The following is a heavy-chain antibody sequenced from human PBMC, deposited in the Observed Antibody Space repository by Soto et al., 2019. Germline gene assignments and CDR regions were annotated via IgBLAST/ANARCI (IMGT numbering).Heavy chain of an antibody. CDR1: GFIFSSYN. V-gene: IGHV3-48*02. CDR2: ISSSGNTI. CDR3: ARDRGVGTPDSFDI. J-gene: IGHJ3*02. D-gene: IGHD3-3*01. Sequence: GGSLRLSCGASGFIFSSYNLNWVRQAAGKGLKWVSYISSSGNTIYYSDSVKGRFTFSRDNGKNSLFLQMNSLREEDTAVYYCARDRGVGTPDSFDIWGQGTMVTVSS.